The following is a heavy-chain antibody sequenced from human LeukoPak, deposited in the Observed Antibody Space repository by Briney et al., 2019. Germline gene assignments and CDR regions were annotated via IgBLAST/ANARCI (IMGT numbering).Heavy chain of an antibody. CDR1: GFTFSDYY. CDR2: ISNSASVT. Sequence: GGSLRLSCAASGFTFSDYYMSWIRQAPGKGLEWILYISNSASVTYYADSVKGRFAISRDNAQNSLYLEMNSLRAEDTAVYYCAREHYFYYMDGWGKGTTVTVSS. CDR3: AREHYFYYMDG. V-gene: IGHV3-11*04. J-gene: IGHJ6*03.